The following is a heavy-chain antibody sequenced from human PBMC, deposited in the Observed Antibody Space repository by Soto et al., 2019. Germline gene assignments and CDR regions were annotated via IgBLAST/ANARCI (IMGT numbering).Heavy chain of an antibody. CDR3: ARVGYDILTGYPHWFDP. D-gene: IGHD3-9*01. V-gene: IGHV1-2*02. Sequence: ASVKVSCKASGYTFTGYYMHWVRQAPGQGLEWMGWINPNSGGTNYAQKFQGRVTMTRDTSISTAYMELSRLRSDDTAVYYCARVGYDILTGYPHWFDPCGQGTLVTVSS. J-gene: IGHJ5*02. CDR2: INPNSGGT. CDR1: GYTFTGYY.